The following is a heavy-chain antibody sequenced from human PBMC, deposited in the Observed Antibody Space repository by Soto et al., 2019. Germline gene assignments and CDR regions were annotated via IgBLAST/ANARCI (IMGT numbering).Heavy chain of an antibody. Sequence: QVQLVQSGAEVKKPGASVKVSCKASGYTFTSYGISWVRQASGQGLEWMGWISAYNGNTKYAQKLQGRVTMTTDTYTSTAYMELRSLSSDDTAVYYCARDEAYKWNDGGWFDPWGQGTLVTVSS. J-gene: IGHJ5*02. V-gene: IGHV1-18*01. CDR2: ISAYNGNT. CDR3: ARDEAYKWNDGGWFDP. CDR1: GYTFTSYG. D-gene: IGHD1-1*01.